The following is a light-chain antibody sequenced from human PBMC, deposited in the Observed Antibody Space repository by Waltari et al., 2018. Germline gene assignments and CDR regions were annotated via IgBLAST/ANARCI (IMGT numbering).Light chain of an antibody. V-gene: IGLV2-14*01. CDR3: SSYTSSSTWV. Sequence: QSALTQPASVSGSPGQPISISCTGTSSDVGVYYYVYWYQQHPGKAPKLMIYEVSNRPSGISNPFSGSKSDNTASLTISGLQAEDEADYYCSSYTSSSTWVFGGGTKLTVL. CDR2: EVS. CDR1: SSDVGVYYY. J-gene: IGLJ3*02.